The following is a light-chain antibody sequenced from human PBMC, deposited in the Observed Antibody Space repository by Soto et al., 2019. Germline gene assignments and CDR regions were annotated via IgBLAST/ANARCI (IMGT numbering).Light chain of an antibody. CDR3: GSYTSSGNYV. J-gene: IGLJ1*01. V-gene: IGLV2-14*01. Sequence: QSVLTQPASVSGSPGQSITISCTGTSSDVGDYNYVSWYQQHADKAPKVMIYDVSNRPSGVSNRFSGSKSGNTASLTISGLQAEDEADYYCGSYTSSGNYVFGSGTKVTVL. CDR1: SSDVGDYNY. CDR2: DVS.